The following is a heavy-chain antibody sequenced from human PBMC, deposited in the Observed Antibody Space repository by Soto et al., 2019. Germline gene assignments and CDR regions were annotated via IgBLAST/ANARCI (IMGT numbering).Heavy chain of an antibody. J-gene: IGHJ4*02. CDR3: AKDGLSLGIRYLDY. D-gene: IGHD3-16*01. CDR2: ISGSGGST. CDR1: GFTFSSYA. V-gene: IGHV3-23*01. Sequence: GGSLRLSCAASGFTFSSYAMSWVRQAPGKGLEWVSAISGSGGSTYYADSVKGRFTISRDNSKNTLYLQMNSLRAEDTAVYYCAKDGLSLGIRYLDYWGQGTLVTVSS.